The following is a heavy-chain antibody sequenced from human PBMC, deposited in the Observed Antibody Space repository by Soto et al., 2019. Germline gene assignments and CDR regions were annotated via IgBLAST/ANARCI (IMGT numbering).Heavy chain of an antibody. J-gene: IGHJ4*02. CDR3: ARDDASSIDS. Sequence: QVQLVQSGAEVKKPGASVKISCKASGYTLTTYGLHWVRQAPGQGLEWMGWINPGNGDTKYSQKFQGRVTIIRDTSAYIVYMELNSLRSEDTAVFYCARDDASSIDSWGQGTLVTVSS. D-gene: IGHD6-13*01. CDR2: INPGNGDT. V-gene: IGHV1-3*01. CDR1: GYTLTTYG.